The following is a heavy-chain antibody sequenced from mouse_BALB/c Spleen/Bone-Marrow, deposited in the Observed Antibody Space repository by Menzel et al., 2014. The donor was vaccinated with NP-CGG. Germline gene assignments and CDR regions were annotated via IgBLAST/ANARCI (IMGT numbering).Heavy chain of an antibody. J-gene: IGHJ2*01. CDR3: ARDKGRVFFDY. CDR2: IRNKANGYTT. CDR1: GFTFTDYY. V-gene: IGHV7-3*02. Sequence: EVQLVESGGGLVQPGGSLRLSCATSGFTFTDYYMNWVRQPPGKALEWLGFIRNKANGYTTGYSASVKSRFTISRDNSQNILYLQMNPLRADDSATYYCARDKGRVFFDYWGQGTTLTVSS.